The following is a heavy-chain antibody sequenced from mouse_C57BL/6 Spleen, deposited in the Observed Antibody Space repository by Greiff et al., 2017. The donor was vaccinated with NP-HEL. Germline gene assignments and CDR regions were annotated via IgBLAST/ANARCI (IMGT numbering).Heavy chain of an antibody. CDR2: ISYDGSN. J-gene: IGHJ3*01. D-gene: IGHD1-1*02. CDR1: GYSITSGYY. V-gene: IGHV3-6*01. CDR3: AREIYGTGFAY. Sequence: EVKLQESGPGLVKPSQSLSLTCSVTGYSITSGYYWNWIRQFPGNKLEWMGYISYDGSNNYNPSLKNRISITRDTSKNQFFLKLNSVTTEDTATYYCAREIYGTGFAYWGQGTLVTVSA.